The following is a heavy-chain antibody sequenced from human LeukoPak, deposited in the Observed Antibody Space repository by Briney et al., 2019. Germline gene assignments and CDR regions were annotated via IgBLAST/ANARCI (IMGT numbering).Heavy chain of an antibody. CDR1: GFTFSSYW. V-gene: IGHV3-9*01. Sequence: GGSLRLSCAASGFTFSSYWMSWVRQAPGKGLEWVSGISWNSGSIGYADSVKGRFTISRDNAKNSLYLQMNSLRAEDTALYYCAKDDGDYGGNSHFDYWGQGTLVTVSS. J-gene: IGHJ4*02. CDR2: ISWNSGSI. D-gene: IGHD4-23*01. CDR3: AKDDGDYGGNSHFDY.